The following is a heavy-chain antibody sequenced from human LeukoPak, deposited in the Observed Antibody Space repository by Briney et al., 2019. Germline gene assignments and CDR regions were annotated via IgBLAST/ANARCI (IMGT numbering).Heavy chain of an antibody. CDR3: ARAYCSSTSCNYYFDY. CDR1: GFTFSSYG. Sequence: GGSLRLSCAASGFTFSSYGMNWVRQAPGKGLEWVSSISSSTSHIYYADSVKGRVTISRDNAKNSLYLQMNSLRAEDTAVYHCARAYCSSTSCNYYFDYWGQGTLVTVSS. D-gene: IGHD2-2*01. CDR2: ISSSTSHI. J-gene: IGHJ4*02. V-gene: IGHV3-21*01.